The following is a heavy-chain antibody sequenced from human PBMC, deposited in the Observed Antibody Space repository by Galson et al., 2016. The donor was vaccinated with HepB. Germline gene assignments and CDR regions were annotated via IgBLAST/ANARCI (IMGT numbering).Heavy chain of an antibody. V-gene: IGHV3-33*01. D-gene: IGHD3-3*01. CDR1: GLTFSSYG. J-gene: IGHJ5*02. Sequence: SLRLSCAASGLTFSSYGVHWVRQAPGKGLEWVALIWYDGSNKYYADSVKGRFTISRDNSKNTLYLQMNSLRAEDTAVYYCARASQYDFWSGYWVVGNWFDPWGQGTLVTVSS. CDR2: IWYDGSNK. CDR3: ARASQYDFWSGYWVVGNWFDP.